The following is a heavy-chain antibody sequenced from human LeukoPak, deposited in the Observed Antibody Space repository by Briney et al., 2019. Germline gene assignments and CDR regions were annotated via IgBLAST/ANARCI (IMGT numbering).Heavy chain of an antibody. D-gene: IGHD3-9*01. J-gene: IGHJ4*02. CDR3: ARVSGDIMTGYYSDY. V-gene: IGHV4-61*05. CDR2: IYYSGST. CDR1: GGSISSSSYY. Sequence: SETLSLTCTVSGGSISSSSYYWGWIRQPPGKGLEWIGYIYYSGSTNYNPSLKSRVTISVDTSKNQFSLKLSSVTAADTAVYYCARVSGDIMTGYYSDYWGQGTLVTVSS.